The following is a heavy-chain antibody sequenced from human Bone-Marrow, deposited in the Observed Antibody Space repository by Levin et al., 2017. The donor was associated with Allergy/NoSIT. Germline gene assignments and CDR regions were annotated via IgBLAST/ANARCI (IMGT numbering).Heavy chain of an antibody. J-gene: IGHJ4*02. D-gene: IGHD3-16*02. CDR2: TYYSGST. CDR3: ARDSNYDYVWGSYRHFDY. V-gene: IGHV4-39*07. Sequence: SETLSLTCTVSGGSISSSSYYWGWIRQPPGKGLEWIGSTYYSGSTYYNPSLKSRVTISVDTSKNQFSLKLSSVTAADTAVYSCARDSNYDYVWGSYRHFDYWGQGTLVTVSS. CDR1: GGSISSSSYY.